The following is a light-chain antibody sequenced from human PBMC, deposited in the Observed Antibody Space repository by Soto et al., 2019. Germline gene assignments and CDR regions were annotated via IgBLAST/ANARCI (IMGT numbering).Light chain of an antibody. CDR3: SSYTTSSTYV. CDR2: EVS. Sequence: QSALTQPASVSGSPGQSITISCTGTSSDVGVFNYVSWYQQHPGKAPTLIIYEVSNRPSGVSNRFSGSKSGNTASLTISGLQAEDEANYYCSSYTTSSTYVFGTGTKGTAL. J-gene: IGLJ1*01. V-gene: IGLV2-14*01. CDR1: SSDVGVFNY.